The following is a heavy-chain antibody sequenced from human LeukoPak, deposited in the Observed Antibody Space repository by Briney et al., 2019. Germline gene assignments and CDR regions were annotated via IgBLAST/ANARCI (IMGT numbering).Heavy chain of an antibody. J-gene: IGHJ3*02. CDR2: IYPGDSDT. CDR1: GYSFTSYW. V-gene: IGHV5-51*01. D-gene: IGHD2-2*01. Sequence: GESLKISCKGSGYSFTSYWIGWVRQMPGKGLEWMGIIYPGDSDTRYSPSFQGQVTISADKSISTAYLQWSSLKASDTAMYYCARQDGTAAKGNAFDIWGQGTMVTVSS. CDR3: ARQDGTAAKGNAFDI.